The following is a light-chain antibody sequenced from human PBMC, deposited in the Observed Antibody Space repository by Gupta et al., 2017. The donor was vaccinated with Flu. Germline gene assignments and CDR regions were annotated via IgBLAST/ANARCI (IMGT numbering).Light chain of an antibody. Sequence: DIQMTQSPSTLSASVGDRVTITCRASQSISSWLAWYQQKPGKPPKLLIYKASSLESGVPSIFSGSGFGTEFTLTINSLQPDDFATYYCQLESTSSRTFGQGARVEVK. CDR3: QLESTSSRT. J-gene: IGKJ1*01. CDR1: QSISSW. V-gene: IGKV1-5*03. CDR2: KAS.